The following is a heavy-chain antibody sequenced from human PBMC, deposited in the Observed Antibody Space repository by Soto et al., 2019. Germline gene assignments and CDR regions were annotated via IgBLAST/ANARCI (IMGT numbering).Heavy chain of an antibody. D-gene: IGHD2-15*01. CDR3: AKDRKRVDCSGGSCPLDY. CDR2: ISYDGSNK. CDR1: GFTFSSYG. J-gene: IGHJ4*02. V-gene: IGHV3-30*18. Sequence: GGSLRLSCASSGFTFSSYGMHWVRQAPGKGLEWVAVISYDGSNKYYADSVKGRFTTSRDNSKNTLYLQMNSLRAEDTAVYYCAKDRKRVDCSGGSCPLDYWGQGT.